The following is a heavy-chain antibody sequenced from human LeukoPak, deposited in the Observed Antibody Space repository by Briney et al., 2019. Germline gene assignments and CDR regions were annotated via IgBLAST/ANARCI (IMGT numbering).Heavy chain of an antibody. CDR2: ISDTGNT. J-gene: IGHJ1*01. D-gene: IGHD6-13*01. Sequence: PGWSLRLSCAASGFTFSTYAMSWVRQAPGKGLEWVSAISDTGNTYHADSVKGRFTISRDSSKNTLFLQMNRLRPEDAAVYYCAKALYSSSWGDFQHWGQGTLVTVSS. V-gene: IGHV3-23*01. CDR1: GFTFSTYA. CDR3: AKALYSSSWGDFQH.